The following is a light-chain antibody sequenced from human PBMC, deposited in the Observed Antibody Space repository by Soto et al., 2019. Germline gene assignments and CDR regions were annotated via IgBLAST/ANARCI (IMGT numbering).Light chain of an antibody. CDR2: GVS. V-gene: IGLV2-11*01. CDR3: SSATSSSTLV. Sequence: QSALTQPRSVSGSPGQSVTISCTGTSSDVGGYNYVSWYQCHPDKAPKLIIFGVSKRPSGVPDRFSGSKSGNTASLTISGHQADDDDDYCCSSATSSSTLVFGGGTKLTVL. J-gene: IGLJ3*02. CDR1: SSDVGGYNY.